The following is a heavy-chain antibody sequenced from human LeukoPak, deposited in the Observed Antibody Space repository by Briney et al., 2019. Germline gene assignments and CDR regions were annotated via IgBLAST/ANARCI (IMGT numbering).Heavy chain of an antibody. Sequence: SETLSLTCTVSGGSISSYYWSWIRQPAGKGLEWIGRIYTSGSTNYNPSLESRVTMSVDTSKNQFSLKLSSVTAADTAVYYCAGDKDYDFWSGYYTAHAFDIWGQGTMVTVSS. CDR3: AGDKDYDFWSGYYTAHAFDI. CDR2: IYTSGST. V-gene: IGHV4-4*07. CDR1: GGSISSYY. D-gene: IGHD3-3*01. J-gene: IGHJ3*02.